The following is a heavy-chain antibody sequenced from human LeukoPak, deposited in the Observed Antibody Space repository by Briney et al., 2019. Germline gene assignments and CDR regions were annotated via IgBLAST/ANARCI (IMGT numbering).Heavy chain of an antibody. CDR1: GFTFSSYS. J-gene: IGHJ4*02. V-gene: IGHV3-21*01. Sequence: GGSLRLSCAASGFTFSSYSMSWVRQAPGKGLEWVSSISSSSSYIYYADSVKGRFTISRDNAKNSLYLQMNSLRAEDTAVYYCARGCSSTSCYPNFDYWGQGTLVTVSS. CDR3: ARGCSSTSCYPNFDY. D-gene: IGHD2-2*01. CDR2: ISSSSSYI.